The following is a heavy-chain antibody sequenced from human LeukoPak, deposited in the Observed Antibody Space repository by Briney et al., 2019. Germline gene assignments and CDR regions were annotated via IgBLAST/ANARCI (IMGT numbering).Heavy chain of an antibody. V-gene: IGHV3-11*01. D-gene: IGHD3-9*01. Sequence: GGSLRLSCAASGFTFSDYYMSWIRQAPGKGLEWVSDMSGSGGTEYYADSVKGRFTISRDNSESTLYLQMNSLRAEDTAVYYCARKGYDIFSDYYGMDVWGQGTTVTVSS. CDR3: ARKGYDIFSDYYGMDV. CDR1: GFTFSDYY. CDR2: MSGSGGTE. J-gene: IGHJ6*02.